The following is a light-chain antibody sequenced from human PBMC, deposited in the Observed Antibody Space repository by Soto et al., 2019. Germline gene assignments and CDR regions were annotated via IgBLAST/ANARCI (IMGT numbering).Light chain of an antibody. V-gene: IGKV3-20*01. CDR2: GAS. CDR1: QSVSNNY. Sequence: IVLTQSPGTLSLSPGERATLSCRASQSVSNNYLAWYQQKPGQAPRLLISGASNRATGIPDRFSGSGSGTDFTLAISRREPEDFSVYYCQQYGTSPFTFGPGTKVDIK. CDR3: QQYGTSPFT. J-gene: IGKJ3*01.